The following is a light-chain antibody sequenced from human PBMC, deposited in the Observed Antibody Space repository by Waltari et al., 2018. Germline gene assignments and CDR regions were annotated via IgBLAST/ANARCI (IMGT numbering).Light chain of an antibody. CDR3: CSYAGGSAFV. J-gene: IGLJ1*01. CDR2: GVS. V-gene: IGLV2-23*02. Sequence: QSALTQPASVAGSPGQSITIPCTGPSTDFGSYNLVSWYQLRPGKAPKLIIYGVSKRPSGVSNRFSGSKSGNTASLTISGLRTEDEADYYCCSYAGGSAFVFGTGTKITVL. CDR1: STDFGSYNL.